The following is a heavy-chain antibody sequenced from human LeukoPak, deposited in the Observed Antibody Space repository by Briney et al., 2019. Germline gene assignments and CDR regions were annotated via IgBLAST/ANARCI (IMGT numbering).Heavy chain of an antibody. CDR2: IRYDGSDK. CDR1: GFIFSNYG. V-gene: IGHV3-30*02. Sequence: GGSLRLSCAASGFIFSNYGMHWVRQAPGKGLEWLTFIRYDGSDKYYADSVKGRFTISRDNAKNSLYLQMNSLRAEDTAVYYCARVRVAAAGTLWDYWGQGTLVTVSS. D-gene: IGHD6-13*01. J-gene: IGHJ4*02. CDR3: ARVRVAAAGTLWDY.